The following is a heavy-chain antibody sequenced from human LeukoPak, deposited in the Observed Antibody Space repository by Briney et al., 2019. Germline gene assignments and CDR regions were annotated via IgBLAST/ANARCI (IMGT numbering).Heavy chain of an antibody. V-gene: IGHV3-33*01. D-gene: IGHD6-19*01. J-gene: IGHJ3*02. CDR3: ARGLAVAGTGDAFDI. CDR1: GFTFSTYD. CDR2: IWYDGTNK. Sequence: PGRSLRLSCAASGFTFSTYDMYWVRQAPGKGLEWVAVIWYDGTNKYYADSVKGRFTISRDNSKNTLYLQMNSLRADDTAVYYCARGLAVAGTGDAFDIWGQGTMATVSS.